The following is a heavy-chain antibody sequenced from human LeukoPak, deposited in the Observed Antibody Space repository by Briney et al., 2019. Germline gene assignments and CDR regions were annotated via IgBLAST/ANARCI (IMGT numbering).Heavy chain of an antibody. V-gene: IGHV3-48*02. D-gene: IGHD6-13*01. CDR3: AREWGIAAAGTFDY. Sequence: GGSLRLSCAASGFTFSYYSMNWVRQAPGKGLEWVSYISSSSGTIHYADSVKGRFTISRDNAQNSLYLQMNSLRDEDTAVYYCAREWGIAAAGTFDYWGQGTLVTVSS. CDR2: ISSSSGTI. J-gene: IGHJ4*02. CDR1: GFTFSYYS.